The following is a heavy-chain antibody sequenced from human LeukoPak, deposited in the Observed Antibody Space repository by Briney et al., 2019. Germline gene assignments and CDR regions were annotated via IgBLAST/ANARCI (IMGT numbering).Heavy chain of an antibody. J-gene: IGHJ4*02. V-gene: IGHV1-24*01. CDR1: GYTLTELS. CDR2: FDPEDGET. CDR3: ATWWYYGSGSYYKPLDY. D-gene: IGHD3-10*01. Sequence: ASVKVSCKVSGYTLTELSMHWVRQAPGKGLERMGGFDPEDGETIYAQKFQGRVTMTEDTSTDTAYMELSSMRSEDTAVYYCATWWYYGSGSYYKPLDYWGQGTLVTVSS.